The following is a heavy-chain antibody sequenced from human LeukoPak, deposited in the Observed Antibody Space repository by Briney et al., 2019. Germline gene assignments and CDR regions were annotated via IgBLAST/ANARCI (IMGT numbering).Heavy chain of an antibody. Sequence: SSVKVSCKASVGTFSSYTISWVRQAPGQGLEWMGRIIPILGIANYAQKFQGSVTITADKSTSTAYMELSSLRSEDTAVYYCARMVSDAALGYYYYMDVWGKGTTVTVSS. CDR2: IIPILGIA. J-gene: IGHJ6*03. CDR3: ARMVSDAALGYYYYMDV. CDR1: VGTFSSYT. D-gene: IGHD3-10*01. V-gene: IGHV1-69*02.